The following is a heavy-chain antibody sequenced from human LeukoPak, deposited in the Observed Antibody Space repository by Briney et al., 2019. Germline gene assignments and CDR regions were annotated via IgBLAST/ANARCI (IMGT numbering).Heavy chain of an antibody. CDR1: ALTFSNYF. CDR2: IASDGSHT. J-gene: IGHJ3*02. D-gene: IGHD2-21*02. CDR3: ARERQDTVIHSGAFDI. V-gene: IGHV3-30-3*01. Sequence: GASLTLFCAASALTFSNYFMRWVRQAPGKGLEWVAFIASDGSHTLYVQPVKGRFTISRDNSKNTLYLQMNSLGPEDTAVYFCARERQDTVIHSGAFDIWGQGTMVTVSS.